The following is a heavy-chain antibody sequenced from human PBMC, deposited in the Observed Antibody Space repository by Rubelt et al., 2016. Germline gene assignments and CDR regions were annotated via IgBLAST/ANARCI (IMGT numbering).Heavy chain of an antibody. CDR2: INHSGST. CDR1: AGSFSIYY. Sequence: QVQLQQWGAGLLKPSETLSLTCAVYAGSFSIYYWSWFRQPPVTGLEWIGEINHSGSTNYTPSLKSRVTRSVDTSKKQFSLRLISVTAADAAVYYCASSRFSELFRAFDIWGQGRMVTVSS. D-gene: IGHD2-21*01. CDR3: ASSRFSELFRAFDI. J-gene: IGHJ3*02. V-gene: IGHV4-34*01.